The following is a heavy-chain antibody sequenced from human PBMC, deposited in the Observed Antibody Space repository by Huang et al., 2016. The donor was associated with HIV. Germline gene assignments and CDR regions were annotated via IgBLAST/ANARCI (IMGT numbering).Heavy chain of an antibody. CDR1: GFSISTHY. J-gene: IGHJ4*02. V-gene: IGHV4-59*11. D-gene: IGHD3-3*01. CDR2: IDYSGST. CDR3: AIDHHDFWRGYRRMYFVDH. Sequence: QVQLQESGPGLVKPSETLSLTCTVSGFSISTHYWSWLRQPPGKGLVWIGSIDYSGSTNDIPSLTSRVTILRDTTTNQFSLRVNSVTAADTSMYYCAIDHHDFWRGYRRMYFVDHGGQGTLVTVSS.